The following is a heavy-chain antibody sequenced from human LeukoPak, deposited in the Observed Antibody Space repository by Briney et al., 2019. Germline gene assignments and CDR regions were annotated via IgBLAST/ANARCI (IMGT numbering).Heavy chain of an antibody. D-gene: IGHD3-3*01. CDR1: GYTFTSYD. J-gene: IGHJ4*02. V-gene: IGHV1-69*13. CDR2: IIPIFGTA. CDR3: ATRSYYDFWSGSRFDY. Sequence: ASVKVSCKASGYTFTSYDISWVRQAPGQGLEWMGGIIPIFGTANYAQKFQGRVTITADESTSTAYMELSSLRSEDTAVYYCATRSYYDFWSGSRFDYWGQGTLVTVSS.